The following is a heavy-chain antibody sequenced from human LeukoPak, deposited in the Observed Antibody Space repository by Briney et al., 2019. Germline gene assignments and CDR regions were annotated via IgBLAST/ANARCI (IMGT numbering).Heavy chain of an antibody. J-gene: IGHJ4*02. CDR3: ARMTTGHDY. D-gene: IGHD1-14*01. V-gene: IGHV4-34*01. Sequence: SETLSLTCGVSGTSFTTYYWSWIRQTPGKGLEWIGEVNHSGYTNMNPSLKSRVTISVDTSKNQFSLMMTSVTAADTAVYFCARMTTGHDYWGQGILVTVSS. CDR1: GTSFTTYY. CDR2: VNHSGYT.